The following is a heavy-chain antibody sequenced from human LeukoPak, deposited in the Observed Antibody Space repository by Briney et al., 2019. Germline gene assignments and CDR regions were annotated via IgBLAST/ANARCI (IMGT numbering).Heavy chain of an antibody. CDR1: GFTFSNFW. CDR3: AGGTGWLIDY. D-gene: IGHD6-19*01. J-gene: IGHJ4*02. CDR2: IEQDASEK. V-gene: IGHV3-7*05. Sequence: PGGSLRLSCAGSGFTFSNFWMNWVRQAPGKGLEWVANIEQDASEKFYVDSVKGRFTISRDNAKNSLYLQMSSLRAEDTAVYYCAGGTGWLIDYWGQGTMVTVSS.